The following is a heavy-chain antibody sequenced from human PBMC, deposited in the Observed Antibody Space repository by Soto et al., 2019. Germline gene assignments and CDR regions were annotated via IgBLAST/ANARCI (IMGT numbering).Heavy chain of an antibody. V-gene: IGHV3-21*01. CDR2: ISSSSYI. Sequence: GGSLRLSCAASGFTFSSYSMNWVRQAPGKGLEWVSSISSSSYIYYADSVKGRFTISRDNAKNSLYLQMNSLRAEDTAVYYCARLDCSGGSCKNYYYYMDVWGKGTTVTVSS. CDR1: GFTFSSYS. D-gene: IGHD2-15*01. J-gene: IGHJ6*03. CDR3: ARLDCSGGSCKNYYYYMDV.